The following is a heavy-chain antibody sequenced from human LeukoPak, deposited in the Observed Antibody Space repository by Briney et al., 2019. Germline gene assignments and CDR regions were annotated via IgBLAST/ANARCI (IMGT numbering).Heavy chain of an antibody. Sequence: GGSLRLSCAASGFTFSDYYMSWIRQAPAKGLEWVSYISSSGSNIYYADSVKGRFNISRDNAKNSLYLQMNSLRAEDTAVYYCARARITIFGVVINPYYYYGTDVWGQGTTVTVSS. CDR2: ISSSGSNI. J-gene: IGHJ6*02. CDR1: GFTFSDYY. D-gene: IGHD3-3*01. V-gene: IGHV3-11*01. CDR3: ARARITIFGVVINPYYYYGTDV.